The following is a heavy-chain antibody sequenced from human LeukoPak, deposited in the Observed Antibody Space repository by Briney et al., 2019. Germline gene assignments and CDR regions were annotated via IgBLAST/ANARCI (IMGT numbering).Heavy chain of an antibody. CDR2: IYHSGST. CDR1: GGSISSGGYY. D-gene: IGHD6-19*01. V-gene: IGHV4-30-2*01. CDR3: ARQYSSGWHDAFDI. J-gene: IGHJ3*02. Sequence: SETLSLTCTLSGGSISSGGYYWSWIRQPPGTGLEWIGYIYHSGSTYYNPSLKSRVTISVDRSKNQFSLKLSSVTAADTAVYYCARQYSSGWHDAFDIWGQGTMVTVSS.